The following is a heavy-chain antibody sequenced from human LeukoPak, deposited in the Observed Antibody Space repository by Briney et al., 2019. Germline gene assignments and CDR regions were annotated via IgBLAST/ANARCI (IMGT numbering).Heavy chain of an antibody. CDR3: VFESAGGGDYFDY. V-gene: IGHV1-69*05. D-gene: IGHD6-13*01. CDR2: IIPIFGTA. CDR1: GGTFSSYA. J-gene: IGHJ4*02. Sequence: GSSVKVSCKASGGTFSSYAISWVRQAPGQGLEWMGGIIPIFGTANYAQKFQGRVTITTDESTSTAYMELSSLRSEDTAVYYCVFESAGGGDYFDYWGQGTLVTVSS.